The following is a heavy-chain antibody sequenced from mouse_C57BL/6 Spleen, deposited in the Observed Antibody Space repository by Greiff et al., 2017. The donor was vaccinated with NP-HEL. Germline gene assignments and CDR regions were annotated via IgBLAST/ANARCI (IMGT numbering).Heavy chain of an antibody. V-gene: IGHV1-64*01. D-gene: IGHD1-1*01. J-gene: IGHJ1*03. Sequence: QVQLQQPGAELVKPGASVKLSCKASGYTFTSYWMHWVKQRPGQGLEWIGMIHPNSGSTNYNEKFKSKATLTVDKSSSTAYMQLSSLTSEDSAVYYCATITTVVGDWYFEVWGTGTTVTVSS. CDR3: ATITTVVGDWYFEV. CDR1: GYTFTSYW. CDR2: IHPNSGST.